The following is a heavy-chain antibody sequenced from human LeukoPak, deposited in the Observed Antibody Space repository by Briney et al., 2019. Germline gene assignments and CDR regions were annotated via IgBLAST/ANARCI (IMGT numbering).Heavy chain of an antibody. Sequence: PGGSLRLSCAASGFTFDDYTMHWVRQAPGKGLEWVSLISWDGGSTYYADSVKGRFTISRDNSKNSLYLQMNSLRTEDTALCYCAKDLSSGGTFYYMDVWGKGTTVTVSS. D-gene: IGHD2-15*01. V-gene: IGHV3-43*01. CDR3: AKDLSSGGTFYYMDV. J-gene: IGHJ6*03. CDR1: GFTFDDYT. CDR2: ISWDGGST.